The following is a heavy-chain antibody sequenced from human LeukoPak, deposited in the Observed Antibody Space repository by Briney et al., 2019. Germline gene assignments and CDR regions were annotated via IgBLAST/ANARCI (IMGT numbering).Heavy chain of an antibody. CDR2: IKRDGSEE. J-gene: IGHJ4*02. V-gene: IGHV3-7*01. CDR3: TRDER. CDR1: GINFNVFW. Sequence: GGSLRLSCAASGINFNVFWMVWAPQPPGKGLEWVANIKRDGSEENYVDSVRGRFTISTDSAKNSLDLQMNSLRAEDTAVYYCTRDERWGQGTLVTVSS.